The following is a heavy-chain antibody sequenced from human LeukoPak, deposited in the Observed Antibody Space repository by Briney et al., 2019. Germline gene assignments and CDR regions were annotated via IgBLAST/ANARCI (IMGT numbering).Heavy chain of an antibody. CDR2: ISWNSGSI. V-gene: IGHV3-9*01. J-gene: IGHJ1*01. CDR3: AKLSGGNVRVGYFQH. CDR1: GFTFDDYA. D-gene: IGHD2-15*01. Sequence: PGGSLRLSCAASGFTFDDYAMHWVRQAPGKGLEWVSGISWNSGSIGYADSVKGRFTISRDNAKNSLYLQMNSLRAGDTALYYCAKLSGGNVRVGYFQHWGQGTLVTVSS.